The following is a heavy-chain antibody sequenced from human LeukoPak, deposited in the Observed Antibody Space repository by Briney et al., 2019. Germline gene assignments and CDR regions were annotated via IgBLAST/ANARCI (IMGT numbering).Heavy chain of an antibody. Sequence: GESLKISCKGSGYSFTSYWIGWVRQMPGKGLEWTGIIYPGDSDTRYSPSFQGQVTISADKSISTAYLQWSSLKASDSAMYYCARRGYCSGGSCYSNALDIWGQGTMVTVSS. CDR1: GYSFTSYW. CDR3: ARRGYCSGGSCYSNALDI. J-gene: IGHJ3*02. D-gene: IGHD2-15*01. V-gene: IGHV5-51*01. CDR2: IYPGDSDT.